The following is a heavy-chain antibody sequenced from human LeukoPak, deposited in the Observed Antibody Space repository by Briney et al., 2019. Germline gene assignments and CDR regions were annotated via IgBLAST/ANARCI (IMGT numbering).Heavy chain of an antibody. CDR1: GGSISSSSYY. V-gene: IGHV4-39*01. J-gene: IGHJ4*02. CDR2: IYYSGST. Sequence: PSETLSLTFTVSGGSISSSSYYWGWIRQPPGKGLEWIGSIYYSGSTYYNPSLKSRVTISVDTSKNQFSLKLSSVTAADTAVYYCARYYSRSSWLAYSYGALDYWGQGTLVTVSS. D-gene: IGHD5-18*01. CDR3: ARYYSRSSWLAYSYGALDY.